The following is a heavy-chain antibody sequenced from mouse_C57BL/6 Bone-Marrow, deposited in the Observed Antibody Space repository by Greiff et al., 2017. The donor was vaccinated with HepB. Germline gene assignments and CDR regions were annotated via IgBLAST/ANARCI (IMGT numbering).Heavy chain of an antibody. CDR3: AREHYYGLDY. CDR1: GYTFTSYG. J-gene: IGHJ2*01. D-gene: IGHD1-1*01. V-gene: IGHV1-81*01. Sequence: QVHVKQSGAELARPGASVKLSCKASGYTFTSYGISWVKQRTGQGLEWIGEIYPRSGNTYYNEKFKGKATLTADKSSSTAYMELRSLTSEDSAVYFCAREHYYGLDYWGQGTTLTVSS. CDR2: IYPRSGNT.